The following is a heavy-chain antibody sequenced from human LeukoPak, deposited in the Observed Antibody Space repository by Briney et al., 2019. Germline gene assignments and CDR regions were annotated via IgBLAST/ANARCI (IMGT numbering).Heavy chain of an antibody. D-gene: IGHD3-22*01. CDR1: GFTFSSYA. CDR3: AKSPQGLYYYDSSGYLTFDY. J-gene: IGHJ4*02. Sequence: GSLRLSCAASGFTFSSYAMSWVRQAPGKGLEWVSAISGSGGSTYYADSVKGRFTISRDNSKNTLYLQMNSLRAEDTAVYYCAKSPQGLYYYDSSGYLTFDYWGQGTLVTVSS. CDR2: ISGSGGST. V-gene: IGHV3-23*01.